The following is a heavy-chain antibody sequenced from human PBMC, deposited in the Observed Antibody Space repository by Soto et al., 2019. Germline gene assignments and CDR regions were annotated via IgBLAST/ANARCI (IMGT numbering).Heavy chain of an antibody. CDR2: IIAISGTA. J-gene: IGHJ6*02. CDR1: AGTFSLYA. Sequence: SVTVSRKPSAGTFSLYAISCVREAPGQGLEWMGGIIAISGTANYAQKFQGRVTITADASTTTAYMGLTSLKTEDTAVYYCTTDRTYYYGSGNYYYYGMDVWGQGTTVTVSS. CDR3: TTDRTYYYGSGNYYYYGMDV. D-gene: IGHD3-10*01. V-gene: IGHV1-69*13.